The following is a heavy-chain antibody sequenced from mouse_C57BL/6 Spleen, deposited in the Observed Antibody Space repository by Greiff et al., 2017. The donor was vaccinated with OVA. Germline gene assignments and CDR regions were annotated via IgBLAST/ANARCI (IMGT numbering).Heavy chain of an antibody. J-gene: IGHJ2*01. CDR1: GYSFTGYY. CDR2: INPSTGGT. V-gene: IGHV1-42*01. D-gene: IGHD2-1*01. Sequence: VQLQQSGPELVKPGASVKISCKASGYSFTGYYMNWVKQSPEKSLEWIGEINPSTGGTTYNQKFKAKATLTVDKSSSTAYMQLKSLTSEDSAVYYCARDDYGNYEYWGQGTTLTVSS. CDR3: ARDDYGNYEY.